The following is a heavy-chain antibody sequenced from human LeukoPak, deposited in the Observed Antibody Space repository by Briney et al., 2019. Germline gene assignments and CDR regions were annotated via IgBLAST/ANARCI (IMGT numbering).Heavy chain of an antibody. D-gene: IGHD6-13*01. CDR3: ARGSSSSWYYYYYMDV. J-gene: IGHJ6*03. CDR1: GFTFSSYA. Sequence: GGSLRLSCAASGFTFSSYAMHWVRQAPGKGLEYVSAISSNGGSTYYANSVKGRFTISRDNSKNTLYLQMGSLRAEDMAVYYCARGSSSSWYYYYYMDVWGKGTTVTVSS. CDR2: ISSNGGST. V-gene: IGHV3-64*01.